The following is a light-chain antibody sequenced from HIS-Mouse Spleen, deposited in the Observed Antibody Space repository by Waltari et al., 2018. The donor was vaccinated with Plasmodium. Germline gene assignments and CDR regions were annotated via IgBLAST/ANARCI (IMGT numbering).Light chain of an antibody. Sequence: QSALTQPRSASGSPGQSVTISCTGTSSEVGGYNYVSWYQQHPGKAPKLMIYDVSKRPSGVPDRFSGSKSGNTASLTISGLQAEDEADYYCCSYAGSYTFVFGTGTKVTVL. J-gene: IGLJ1*01. CDR1: SSEVGGYNY. CDR2: DVS. V-gene: IGLV2-11*01. CDR3: CSYAGSYTFV.